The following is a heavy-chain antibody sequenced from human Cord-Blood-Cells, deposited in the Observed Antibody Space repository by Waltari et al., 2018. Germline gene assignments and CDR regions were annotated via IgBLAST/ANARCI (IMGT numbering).Heavy chain of an antibody. CDR3: ARADVGAKVDP. J-gene: IGHJ5*02. Sequence: QVQLVQSGAEVKKPGASVKVSCKASGYTFTSYAMHWVRQAPGQRLEWMGWINASNGNTKCARKFQGRVTITRDTSASTAYMALSSLSSEDTAVYYCARADVGAKVDPWGQGTLVTVSS. D-gene: IGHD1-26*01. V-gene: IGHV1-3*01. CDR2: INASNGNT. CDR1: GYTFTSYA.